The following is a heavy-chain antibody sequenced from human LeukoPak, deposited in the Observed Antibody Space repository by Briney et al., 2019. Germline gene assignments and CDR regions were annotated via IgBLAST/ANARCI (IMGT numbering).Heavy chain of an antibody. CDR1: GLTLSSYG. CDR2: ISHDGSNK. V-gene: IGHV3-30*18. J-gene: IGHJ4*02. CDR3: AKHEGSSGSYCHFHY. D-gene: IGHD3-10*01. Sequence: GRSLRLSCAASGLTLSSYGMHWVRQAPGKGLEWVAVISHDGSNKYYADSVKGRFTISRDNAKNTLYLQMDSLSVEDTAVYCCAKHEGSSGSYCHFHYWGQGTLVTVSS.